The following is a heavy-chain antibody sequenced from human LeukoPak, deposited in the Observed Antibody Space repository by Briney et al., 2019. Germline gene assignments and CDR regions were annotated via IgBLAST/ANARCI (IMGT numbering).Heavy chain of an antibody. J-gene: IGHJ4*02. CDR1: GFTFSSYW. CDR3: ACDRYYHPDY. D-gene: IGHD2-21*01. V-gene: IGHV3-74*01. CDR2: INNDGSTT. Sequence: GGSLRLSCAVSGFTFSSYWMHWVRQAPGKGLVWVSRINNDGSTTAYANSVQGRFTISRDNAKNTLYLQMSSLRAEDTAVYYCACDRYYHPDYWGQGTLVTVSS.